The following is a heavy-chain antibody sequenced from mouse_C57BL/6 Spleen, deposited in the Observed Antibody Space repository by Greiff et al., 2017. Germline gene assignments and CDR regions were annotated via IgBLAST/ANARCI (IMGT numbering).Heavy chain of an antibody. CDR1: GFTFSDYY. Sequence: DVKLVESGGGLVQPGGSLKLSCAASGFTFSDYYMYWVRQTPEKRLEWVAYISNGGGSTYYPDTVKGRFTISRDNAKNTLYLQMSRLKSEDTAMYYCARHDYSYYAMDYWGQGTSVTVSS. V-gene: IGHV5-12*01. D-gene: IGHD2-4*01. J-gene: IGHJ4*01. CDR3: ARHDYSYYAMDY. CDR2: ISNGGGST.